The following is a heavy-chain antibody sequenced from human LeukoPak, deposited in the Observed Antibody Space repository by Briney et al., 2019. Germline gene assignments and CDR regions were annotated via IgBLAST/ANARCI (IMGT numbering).Heavy chain of an antibody. CDR2: VNSYGSGT. V-gene: IGHV3-74*01. Sequence: GGSLRLSCAASGFTFSSYWMHWVRQAPGKGLVWVSRVNSYGSGTTYADSVKGRFTISRDDAKNTLYLQMNSLRAEDTAVYYCARGQRGWFDPWGQGTLVTVSS. CDR3: ARGQRGWFDP. J-gene: IGHJ5*02. CDR1: GFTFSSYW.